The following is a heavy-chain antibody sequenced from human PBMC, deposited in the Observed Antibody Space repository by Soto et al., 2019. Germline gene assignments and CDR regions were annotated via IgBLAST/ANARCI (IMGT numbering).Heavy chain of an antibody. J-gene: IGHJ4*02. CDR1: GGTFSSYA. D-gene: IGHD3-22*01. V-gene: IGHV1-69*01. CDR2: IIPIFGTA. CDR3: ARVPYYDSSGYYLYYFDY. Sequence: QVQLVQSGAEVKKPGSSVKVSCKASGGTFSSYAISWVRQAPGQGLEWMGGIIPIFGTANYAQKFQGRVTITADESTSTAYMDLSSLRSEDTAVYYCARVPYYDSSGYYLYYFDYWGQGTLVTVSS.